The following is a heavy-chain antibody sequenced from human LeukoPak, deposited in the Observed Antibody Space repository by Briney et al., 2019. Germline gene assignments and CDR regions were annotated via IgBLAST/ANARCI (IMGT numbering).Heavy chain of an antibody. J-gene: IGHJ4*02. CDR1: GYTFTGYY. Sequence: ASVKVSCKASGYTFTGYYMHWVRQATGQGLEWMGWINPNSGGTNYAQKFQGRVTMTRDTSITTAYMELSRLRSDDTAVYYCARDSGDGYNLFDYWGQGTLVTVSS. CDR2: INPNSGGT. V-gene: IGHV1-2*02. D-gene: IGHD5-24*01. CDR3: ARDSGDGYNLFDY.